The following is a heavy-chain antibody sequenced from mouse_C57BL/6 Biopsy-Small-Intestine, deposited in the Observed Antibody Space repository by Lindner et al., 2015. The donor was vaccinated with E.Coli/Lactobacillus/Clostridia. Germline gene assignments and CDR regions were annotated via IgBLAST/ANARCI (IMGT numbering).Heavy chain of an antibody. Sequence: VQLQESGGDLVKPGGSLKLSCAASGFTFSDYGMHWVRQAPEKGLEWVAYISSGGSTIYYADTVKGRFTISRDNAKNTLFLQMTSLRSEDTAMYYCARPGGYYAWFAYWGQGTLVTVSA. CDR1: GFTFSDYG. J-gene: IGHJ3*01. CDR2: ISSGGSTI. V-gene: IGHV5-17*01. CDR3: ARPGGYYAWFAY. D-gene: IGHD2-3*01.